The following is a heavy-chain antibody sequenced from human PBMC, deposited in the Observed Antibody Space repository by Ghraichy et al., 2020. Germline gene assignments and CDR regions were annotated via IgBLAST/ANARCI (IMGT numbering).Heavy chain of an antibody. CDR1: GGSISSYY. D-gene: IGHD6-19*01. J-gene: IGHJ6*02. CDR2: IYYSGST. V-gene: IGHV4-59*01. Sequence: SETLSLTCTVSGGSISSYYWSWIRQPPGKGLEWIGYIYYSGSTNYNPSLKSRVTISVDTSKNQFSLKLSTVTAADTAVYYCARGGYSRGWYGGIYYSYYGLDVGGPETPVAFSS. CDR3: ARGGYSRGWYGGIYYSYYGLDV.